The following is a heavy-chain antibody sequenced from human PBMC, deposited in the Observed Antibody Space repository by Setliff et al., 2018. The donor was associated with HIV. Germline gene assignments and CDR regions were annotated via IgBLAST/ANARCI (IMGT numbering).Heavy chain of an antibody. CDR3: YRDTAMGYYMDV. CDR2: IKSKTDGGTT. Sequence: PGGSLRLSCATSGFTFTNAWMNWIRQAPGKGLEWVGRIKSKTDGGTTDYAAPVKGRFTISRDDSKNTLYLQMNSLKTEDTAVYYCYRDTAMGYYMDVWGKGTTVTVSS. CDR1: GFTFTNAW. V-gene: IGHV3-15*07. J-gene: IGHJ6*03. D-gene: IGHD5-18*01.